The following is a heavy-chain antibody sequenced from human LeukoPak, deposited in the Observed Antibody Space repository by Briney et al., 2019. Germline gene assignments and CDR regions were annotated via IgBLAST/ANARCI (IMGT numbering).Heavy chain of an antibody. J-gene: IGHJ6*02. CDR2: FDPEDGET. D-gene: IGHD4-17*01. Sequence: ASVKVSCKVSGYTLTELFMHWVRQAPGKGLEWMGGFDPEDGETIYAQKFQGRVTMTEDTSTDTAYMELSSLRSEDTAAYYCATDSASTVTSYYYGMDVWGQGTTVTVSS. CDR1: GYTLTELF. V-gene: IGHV1-24*01. CDR3: ATDSASTVTSYYYGMDV.